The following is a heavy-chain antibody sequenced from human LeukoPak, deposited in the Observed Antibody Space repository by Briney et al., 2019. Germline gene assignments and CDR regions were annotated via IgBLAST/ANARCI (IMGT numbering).Heavy chain of an antibody. D-gene: IGHD3-10*01. V-gene: IGHV3-7*01. CDR3: ARDREEMVRAPYAFGI. J-gene: IGHJ3*02. CDR2: IKQDESEK. Sequence: RGALRLSCAAPGFTFSSYAMSWVRQAPGKGLEWVANIKQDESEKYYGDSVKGRFTVSRDNGKSSLYLQMNSLRAEDTAVYYCARDREEMVRAPYAFGIWGQGTMVTVSS. CDR1: GFTFSSYA.